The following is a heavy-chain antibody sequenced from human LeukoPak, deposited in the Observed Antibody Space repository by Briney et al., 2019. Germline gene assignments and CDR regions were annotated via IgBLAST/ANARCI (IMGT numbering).Heavy chain of an antibody. J-gene: IGHJ6*02. CDR1: GGSISSSSYY. V-gene: IGHV4-39*02. CDR2: IYYSGST. CDR3: ARDWSGSGVAMDV. Sequence: PSETLSLTCTVSGGSISSSSYYWGWIRQPPGKGLEWIGSIYYSGSTYYNPSLKSRVTISVDTSKNQFSLKLSSVTAADTAVYYCARDWSGSGVAMDVWGRGTTVTVSS. D-gene: IGHD1-26*01.